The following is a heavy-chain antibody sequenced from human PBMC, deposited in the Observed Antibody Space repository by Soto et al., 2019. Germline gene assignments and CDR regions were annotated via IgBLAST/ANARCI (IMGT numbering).Heavy chain of an antibody. V-gene: IGHV3-23*01. CDR2: ISGSGGST. J-gene: IGHJ6*02. Sequence: GGSLRLSCAASGFTFSSYAMSWVRQAPGKGLEWVSAISGSGGSTYYADSVKGRFTISRDNSKNTLYLQMNSLRAEDTAVYYCAKRSIVVVPAAIRNYYYYYGMDVWGQGTTVTVSS. CDR1: GFTFSSYA. D-gene: IGHD2-2*01. CDR3: AKRSIVVVPAAIRNYYYYYGMDV.